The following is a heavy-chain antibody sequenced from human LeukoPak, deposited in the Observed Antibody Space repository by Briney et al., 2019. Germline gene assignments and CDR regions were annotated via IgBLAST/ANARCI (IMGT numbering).Heavy chain of an antibody. Sequence: ASVEVSCKASGYTFTSYGISWVRQAPGQGLEWMGWISAYNGNTNYAQKLQGRVTMTTDTSTSTAYMELRSLRSDDTAVYYCARGVRFLEWLPLDYYMDVWGKGTTVTVSS. CDR2: ISAYNGNT. V-gene: IGHV1-18*01. CDR1: GYTFTSYG. J-gene: IGHJ6*03. D-gene: IGHD3-3*01. CDR3: ARGVRFLEWLPLDYYMDV.